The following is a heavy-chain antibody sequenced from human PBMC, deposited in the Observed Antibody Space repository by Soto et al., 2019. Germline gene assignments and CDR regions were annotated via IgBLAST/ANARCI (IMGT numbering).Heavy chain of an antibody. D-gene: IGHD3-16*02. CDR3: AKGLLSHGGYYGMDV. V-gene: IGHV3-30*18. J-gene: IGHJ6*02. CDR1: GFTFSSYG. Sequence: GGSLRLSCAASGFTFSSYGMHWVRQAPGKGLEWVAVVSYDGSNKYYVDSVKGRFTISRDNSKNTLYLQMNSLRAEDTAMYYCAKGLLSHGGYYGMDVWGQGTTVTVSS. CDR2: VSYDGSNK.